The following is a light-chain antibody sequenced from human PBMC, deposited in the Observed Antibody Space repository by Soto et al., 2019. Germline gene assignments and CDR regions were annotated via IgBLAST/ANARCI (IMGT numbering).Light chain of an antibody. CDR1: NSNIGSNT. Sequence: QAVVTQPPSASGTPGQRVTISCSGSNSNIGSNTVNWYQQLPGTAPKLLIYSNNQRPSGVPDRFSGSKSGTSASLAISGLQSEDEADYYCAAWDDSLNGPVFGGGTQLTV. J-gene: IGLJ2*01. V-gene: IGLV1-44*01. CDR3: AAWDDSLNGPV. CDR2: SNN.